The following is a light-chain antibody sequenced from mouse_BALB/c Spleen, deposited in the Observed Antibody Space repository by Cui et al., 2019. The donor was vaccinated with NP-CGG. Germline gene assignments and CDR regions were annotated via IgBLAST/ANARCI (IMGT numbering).Light chain of an antibody. V-gene: IGLV1*01. CDR2: GTN. CDR1: TGAVITSNY. J-gene: IGLJ1*01. CDR3: ALWYSNHWV. Sequence: QAVVPQASALTTSPGATVTLTCRSSTGAVITSNYANWVQEKPDHLFTGLIGGTNNRAPGVPARFSGSLIGDKAALTITGAQTEDEAIYFCALWYSNHWVFGGGTKLTVL.